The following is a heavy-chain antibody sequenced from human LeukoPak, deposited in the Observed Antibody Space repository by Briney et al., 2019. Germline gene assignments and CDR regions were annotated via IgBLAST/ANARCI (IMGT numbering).Heavy chain of an antibody. CDR2: IYTSGST. CDR1: GGSISSGSYY. CDR3: ARDWGTMVRGAYAFDI. V-gene: IGHV4-61*02. J-gene: IGHJ3*02. D-gene: IGHD3-10*01. Sequence: SETLSLTCTVSGGSISSGSYYWSWIRQPAGKGLEWIGRIYTSGSTNYNPSLKSRVTMSVDTSKNQFSLKLSSVTAADTAVYYCARDWGTMVRGAYAFDIWGQGTMVTVSS.